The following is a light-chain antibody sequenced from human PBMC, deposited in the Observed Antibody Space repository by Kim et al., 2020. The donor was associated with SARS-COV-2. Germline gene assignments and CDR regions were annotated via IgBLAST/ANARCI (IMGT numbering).Light chain of an antibody. CDR2: LNSDGSH. Sequence: QLVLTQSPSASASLGASVKLTCTLSSGHSNYAIAWHKQQPEKGPRYLMKLNSDGSHSKGDGIPDRFSGSSSGAERYLTISSLQSEDEADYYCQTWGTGILVFGGGTQLTVL. J-gene: IGLJ3*02. V-gene: IGLV4-69*01. CDR1: SGHSNYA. CDR3: QTWGTGILV.